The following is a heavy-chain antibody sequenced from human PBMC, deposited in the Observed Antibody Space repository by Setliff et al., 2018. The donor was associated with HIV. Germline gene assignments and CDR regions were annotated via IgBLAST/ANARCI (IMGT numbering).Heavy chain of an antibody. V-gene: IGHV4-31*03. D-gene: IGHD5-12*01. Sequence: SETLSLTCTVTGGSISSGGFYWTWIRQHPGKGLEWIGYIYNTGSTYHSPSLESRVTISIDTSKNQFSLKLSSVTAPDTAIYYCARGDSGYSGYDYFDYWGQGTLVTVSS. CDR3: ARGDSGYSGYDYFDY. J-gene: IGHJ4*02. CDR1: GGSISSGGFY. CDR2: IYNTGST.